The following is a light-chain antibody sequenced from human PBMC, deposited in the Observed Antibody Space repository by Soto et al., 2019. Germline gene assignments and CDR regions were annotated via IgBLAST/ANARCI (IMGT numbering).Light chain of an antibody. Sequence: EIVMTQSPATPSVSPGERATLSCRASQSVSSNLAWYQQKPGQAPRLLLYGASARATAIPARFSGSGSGTEFTLTISSLQSEDFAVYYCQQYNNWPIMYTFGQGTKLEIK. CDR2: GAS. CDR1: QSVSSN. V-gene: IGKV3-15*01. J-gene: IGKJ2*01. CDR3: QQYNNWPIMYT.